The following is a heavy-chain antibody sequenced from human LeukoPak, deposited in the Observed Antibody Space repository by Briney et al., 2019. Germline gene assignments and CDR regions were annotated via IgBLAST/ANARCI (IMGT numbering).Heavy chain of an antibody. CDR2: INPNSGGT. CDR1: GYTFTGYY. D-gene: IGHD2-15*01. J-gene: IGHJ4*02. CDR3: ARTTGHVVVVAATHLGY. Sequence: ASVKVSCKASGYTFTGYYMHWVRQAPGQGVERMGWINPNSGGTNYAQKFQGRVTMTRDTSISTAYMELSRLRSDDTAVYYCARTTGHVVVVAATHLGYWGQGTLVTVSS. V-gene: IGHV1-2*02.